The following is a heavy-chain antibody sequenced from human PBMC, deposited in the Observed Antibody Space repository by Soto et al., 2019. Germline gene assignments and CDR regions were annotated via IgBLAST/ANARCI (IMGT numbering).Heavy chain of an antibody. CDR1: GFTFSSYG. V-gene: IGHV3-30*18. J-gene: IGHJ4*02. CDR2: ISYDGSNK. CDR3: AKGGSSGYYWGGFDY. Sequence: QVQLVESGGGVVQPGRSLRLSCAASGFTFSSYGMHWVRQAPGKGLEWVAVISYDGSNKYYADSVKGRFTISRDNSKNTLYLQMNSLRAEDTAVYYCAKGGSSGYYWGGFDYWGQGTLVTVSS. D-gene: IGHD3-22*01.